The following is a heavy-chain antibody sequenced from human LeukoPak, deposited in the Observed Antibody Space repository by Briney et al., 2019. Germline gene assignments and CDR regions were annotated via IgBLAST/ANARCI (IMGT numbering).Heavy chain of an antibody. J-gene: IGHJ4*02. Sequence: ASVKVSCKASGGTFSSYAISWVRQAPGQGLEWMGWISAYNGNTNYAQKLQGRVTMTTDTSTSTAYMELRSLRSDDTALYYCARDGHRMYYYGGSDYHFDYWGQGTLVTVSS. V-gene: IGHV1-18*01. D-gene: IGHD3-22*01. CDR3: ARDGHRMYYYGGSDYHFDY. CDR1: GGTFSSYA. CDR2: ISAYNGNT.